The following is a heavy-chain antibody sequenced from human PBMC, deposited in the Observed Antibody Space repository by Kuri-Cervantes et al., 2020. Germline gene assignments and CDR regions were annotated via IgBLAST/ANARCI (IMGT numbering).Heavy chain of an antibody. D-gene: IGHD3-3*02. CDR2: ISGSGGST. V-gene: IGHV3-23*01. CDR3: AKVRITFFEAVDY. Sequence: LSLTCAASGFTFSSYAMHWVRQAPGKGLEWVSAISGSGGSTYYADSVKGRFTISRDNSKNTLYLQMNSLRAEDTAVYYCAKVRITFFEAVDYWGQATLTVSS. CDR1: GFTFSSYA. J-gene: IGHJ4*02.